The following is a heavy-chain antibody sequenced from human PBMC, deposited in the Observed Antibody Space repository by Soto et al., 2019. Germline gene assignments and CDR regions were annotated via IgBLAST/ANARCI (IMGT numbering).Heavy chain of an antibody. CDR2: ISSTTNYI. V-gene: IGHV3-21*01. J-gene: IGHJ4*02. CDR1: GFTFTRYS. Sequence: PGGSLRLSCAASGFTFTRYSMNRVRQAPGKGLEWVSSISSTTNYIYYADSMKGRFTVSRDNAKNSVYLEMNSLSAEDTAVYYCARESEDLTSNFDYWGQGTLVTVSS. CDR3: ARESEDLTSNFDY.